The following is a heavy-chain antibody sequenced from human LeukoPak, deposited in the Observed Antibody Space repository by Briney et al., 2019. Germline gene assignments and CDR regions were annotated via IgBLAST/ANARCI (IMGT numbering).Heavy chain of an antibody. D-gene: IGHD6-6*01. CDR2: INHSGST. CDR1: GGSFSGYY. V-gene: IGHV4-34*01. CDR3: ARAQVGSPFYY. J-gene: IGHJ4*02. Sequence: SETLSLTCAVYGGSFSGYYWSWMRQPPGKGLEWIGEINHSGSTNYNPSLKSRVTISVDTSKNQFSLKLSSVTAADTAVYYCARAQVGSPFYYWGQGTLVTVSS.